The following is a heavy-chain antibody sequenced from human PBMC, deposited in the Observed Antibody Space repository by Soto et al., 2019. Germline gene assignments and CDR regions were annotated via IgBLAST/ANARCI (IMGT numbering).Heavy chain of an antibody. V-gene: IGHV1-69*01. J-gene: IGHJ6*04. CDR3: ARSQGSSTSLEIYYYYYYGMDV. CDR1: GGTFSNYA. Sequence: QVQLVQSGAEVKKPGSSVKVSCKASGGTFSNYAISWVRQAPGQGLEWMGGIIPISGTANYAQKFQGRVTITAGESTSTAYMELSSLRSEDTAVYYCARSQGSSTSLEIYYYYYYGMDVWGKGTTVTVSS. CDR2: IIPISGTA. D-gene: IGHD2-2*01.